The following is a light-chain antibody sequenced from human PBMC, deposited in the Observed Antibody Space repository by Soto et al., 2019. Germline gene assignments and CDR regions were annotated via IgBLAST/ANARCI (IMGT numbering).Light chain of an antibody. CDR3: QQYNNWPPTWT. CDR1: QSVQTW. V-gene: IGKV1-5*03. CDR2: KAT. J-gene: IGKJ1*01. Sequence: IQLTPSPSTLSASVGDRVTITCRASQSVQTWLAWFQQKPGKAPKLLIYKATTLETGVPSRFSGSGSETEFTLTISSLQPDDLGTYYCQQYNNWPPTWTFGQGTKVDIK.